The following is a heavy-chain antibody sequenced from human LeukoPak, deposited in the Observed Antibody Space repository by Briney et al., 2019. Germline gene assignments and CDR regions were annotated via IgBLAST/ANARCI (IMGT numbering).Heavy chain of an antibody. CDR2: MNPNSGST. Sequence: GASVKVSCKASGYTFTSYDINWVRQATGQGLEWMGWMNPNSGSTGYAQKFQGRVTMTRNTSISTAYMELSSLRSEDTAVYYCASGGAVAGDYYYGMDVWGQGTTVTVSS. D-gene: IGHD6-19*01. CDR3: ASGGAVAGDYYYGMDV. J-gene: IGHJ6*02. CDR1: GYTFTSYD. V-gene: IGHV1-8*01.